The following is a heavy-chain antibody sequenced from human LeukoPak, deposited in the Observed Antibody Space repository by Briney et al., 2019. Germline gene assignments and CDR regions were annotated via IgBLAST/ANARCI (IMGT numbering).Heavy chain of an antibody. Sequence: EASVKVSCKASGYTFTGYHMHWVRQAPGQGLEWMGWINPNSGGTNYAQKFQGRVTMTRDMSTSTVYMELSSLRSEDTAVYYCATGIGGSYSNFDYWGRGTLVTVSS. CDR1: GYTFTGYH. V-gene: IGHV1-2*02. J-gene: IGHJ4*02. D-gene: IGHD1-26*01. CDR3: ATGIGGSYSNFDY. CDR2: INPNSGGT.